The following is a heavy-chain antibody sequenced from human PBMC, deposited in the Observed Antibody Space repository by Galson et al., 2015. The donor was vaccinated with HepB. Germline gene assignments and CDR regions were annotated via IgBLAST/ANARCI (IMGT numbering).Heavy chain of an antibody. CDR1: GFPFSYYS. V-gene: IGHV3-21*06. J-gene: IGHJ6*02. Sequence: SLRLSCAGSGFPFSYYSLNWVRQVPGKGLEWVSSISSSSSNFNYADSVKGRFTISREDGRNSLYLQMSSLRVEDTAIYYCARDIRNRVGEVGTPWGYYHNGMDVWGQGTTVTVSS. CDR3: ARDIRNRVGEVGTPWGYYHNGMDV. D-gene: IGHD2-8*01. CDR2: ISSSSSNF.